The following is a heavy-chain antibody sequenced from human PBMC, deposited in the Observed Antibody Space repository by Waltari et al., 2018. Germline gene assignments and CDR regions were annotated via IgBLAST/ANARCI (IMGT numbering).Heavy chain of an antibody. CDR2: IYSTGSTK. CDR3: ARGYRKAFDI. CDR1: GFTCSGFS. J-gene: IGHJ3*02. Sequence: EVQLAESGGGLVQPGGSLRLSCAASGFTCSGFSMNWVRQAPGKGLEWVSYIYSTGSTKYYADSVKGRFTISRDNAQNSLSLQMNSLRADDTAIYYCARGYRKAFDIWGQGTMVTVSS. D-gene: IGHD5-12*01. V-gene: IGHV3-48*04.